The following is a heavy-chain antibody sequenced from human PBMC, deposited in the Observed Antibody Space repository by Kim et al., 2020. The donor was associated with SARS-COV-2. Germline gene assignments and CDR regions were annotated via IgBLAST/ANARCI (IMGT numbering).Heavy chain of an antibody. CDR3: ARDWGIITLVKDY. J-gene: IGHJ4*02. D-gene: IGHD3-10*01. V-gene: IGHV3-74*01. CDR2: INNDGGVT. CDR1: GFTFSDYW. Sequence: LSLPCAASGFTFSDYWMHWVRQAPGKGLVWVSRINNDGGVTAYADSAKGRFTISRDNAKNTLYLQMNSLTAEDTAVYYCARDWGIITLVKDYWGQGT.